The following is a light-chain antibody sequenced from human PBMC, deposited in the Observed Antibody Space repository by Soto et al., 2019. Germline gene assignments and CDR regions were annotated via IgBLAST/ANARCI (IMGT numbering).Light chain of an antibody. J-gene: IGLJ1*01. CDR2: GNS. V-gene: IGLV1-40*01. CDR3: QSYDSSLSRSV. Sequence: QSVLTQPPSVSGAPGQRVTISCTGSSSNIGAGYDVHWYQQLPGTAPKLLIYGNSNRPSGVPDRFSGSKSGTSASLAITGLQAEDVADYYCQSYDSSLSRSVFGTGTKVTVL. CDR1: SSNIGAGYD.